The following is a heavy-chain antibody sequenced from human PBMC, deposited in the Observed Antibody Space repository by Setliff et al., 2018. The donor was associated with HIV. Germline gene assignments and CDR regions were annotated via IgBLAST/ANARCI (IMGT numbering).Heavy chain of an antibody. V-gene: IGHV4-4*09. CDR3: ARQGGYDFWSGYYPYYYGTDV. CDR1: GGSISSYY. Sequence: SETLSLTCTVSGGSISSYYWSWIRQPPGKGLEWIGYIYTSGSTNYNPSLKSRVTISVDTSKNQFSLKLSSVTAADTAVYYCARQGGYDFWSGYYPYYYGTDVWGQGTTVTVSS. D-gene: IGHD3-3*01. J-gene: IGHJ6*02. CDR2: IYTSGST.